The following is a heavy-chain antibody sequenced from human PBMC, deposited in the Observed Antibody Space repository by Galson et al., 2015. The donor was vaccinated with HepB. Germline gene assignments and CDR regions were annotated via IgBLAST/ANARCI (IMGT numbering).Heavy chain of an antibody. V-gene: IGHV3-23*01. CDR2: ITARGGST. D-gene: IGHD2/OR15-2a*01. CDR3: ARDVFGSGAISPTDY. J-gene: IGHJ4*02. Sequence: SLRLSCAASGLTFTNYAMHWVRQAPGKGLEWVSAITARGGSTYYADSVKGRFTVSRDNSKNTLYLHMNSLRAEDTALYYCARDVFGSGAISPTDYWGQGIHVTVSS. CDR1: GLTFTNYA.